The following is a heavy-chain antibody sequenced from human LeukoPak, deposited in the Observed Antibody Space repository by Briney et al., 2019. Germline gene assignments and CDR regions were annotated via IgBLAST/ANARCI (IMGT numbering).Heavy chain of an antibody. V-gene: IGHV4-59*04. J-gene: IGHJ3*02. D-gene: IGHD1/OR15-1a*01. Sequence: PSETLSLTCTVSGGSISSYYWSWIRQPPGKGLEWIGYIYHSGSTYYNPSLKSRVTMSVDRSKNQFSLKLSSVTAADTAVYYCARSTIGHDAFDIWGQGTMVTVSS. CDR3: ARSTIGHDAFDI. CDR2: IYHSGST. CDR1: GGSISSYY.